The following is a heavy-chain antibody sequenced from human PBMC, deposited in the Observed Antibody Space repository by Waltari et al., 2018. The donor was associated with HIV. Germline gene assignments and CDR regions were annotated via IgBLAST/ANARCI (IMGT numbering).Heavy chain of an antibody. CDR1: GYTFSGHY. CDR3: ARMYYGSWFTMADYGLDV. CDR2: IDPDSGLE. J-gene: IGHJ6*02. D-gene: IGHD3-10*01. Sequence: QVQLVQSGAEVKKPGASVTVSCKASGYTFSGHYIHWVRQPPGQGLEWLGRIDPDSGLENYAQTFQGRVTMTRAKSIGTVYLKLSGLRSDDTALYYCARMYYGSWFTMADYGLDVWGQGTTVTVSS. V-gene: IGHV1-2*06.